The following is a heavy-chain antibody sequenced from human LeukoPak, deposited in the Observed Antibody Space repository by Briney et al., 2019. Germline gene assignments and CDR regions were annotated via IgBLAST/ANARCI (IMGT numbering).Heavy chain of an antibody. Sequence: GGSLRLSCAASGFTFSSYGMSWVRQAPGKGLEWVSSITASSTAIYSADSVKGRFTISRDNAKNFLYLQMNSLRAEDTAVYYCARTYYDILTGYNPYFDYWGQGILVTVSS. CDR1: GFTFSSYG. CDR3: ARTYYDILTGYNPYFDY. J-gene: IGHJ4*02. D-gene: IGHD3-9*01. CDR2: ITASSTAI. V-gene: IGHV3-21*01.